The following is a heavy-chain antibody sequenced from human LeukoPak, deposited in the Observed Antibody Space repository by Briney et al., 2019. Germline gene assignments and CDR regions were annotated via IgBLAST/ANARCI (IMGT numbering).Heavy chain of an antibody. CDR1: GGTFSSYA. Sequence: SVKVSCKASGGTFSSYAISWVRQAPGQGLEWMGGIIPIFGTANYAQKFQGRVTITADESTSTAYMELSSLRSEDAAVYYCARDPGINSSSRRKYYYYMDVWGKGTTVTVSS. CDR3: ARDPGINSSSRRKYYYYMDV. V-gene: IGHV1-69*13. D-gene: IGHD6-13*01. J-gene: IGHJ6*03. CDR2: IIPIFGTA.